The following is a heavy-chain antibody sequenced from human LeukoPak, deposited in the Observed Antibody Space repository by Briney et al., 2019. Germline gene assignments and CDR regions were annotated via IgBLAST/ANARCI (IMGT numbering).Heavy chain of an antibody. D-gene: IGHD1-26*01. J-gene: IGHJ4*02. CDR1: GFTVITND. Sequence: GGSLRLSCAASGFTVITNDMTWVRQAPGKGLEWVSGISWNSGSIDYAESVKGRFTISRDNAKNSLYLQMNSLRPEDTAFYYCAKGTGRYWTFFDYWGRGTLVTVSS. CDR3: AKGTGRYWTFFDY. CDR2: ISWNSGSI. V-gene: IGHV3-9*01.